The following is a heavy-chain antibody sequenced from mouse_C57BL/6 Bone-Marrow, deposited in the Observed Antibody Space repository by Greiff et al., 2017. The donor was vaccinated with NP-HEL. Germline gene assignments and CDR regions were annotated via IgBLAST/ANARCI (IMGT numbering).Heavy chain of an antibody. CDR3: ARRSYYSNYGYFDY. CDR2: IYPGDGDT. Sequence: VQLQQSGPELVKPGASVKISCKASGYAFSSSWMNWVKQRPGKGLEWIGRIYPGDGDTNYNGKFKGKATLTADKSSSTAYMQLSSLTSEDSAVYFCARRSYYSNYGYFDYWGQGTTLTVSS. CDR1: GYAFSSSW. J-gene: IGHJ2*01. V-gene: IGHV1-82*01. D-gene: IGHD2-5*01.